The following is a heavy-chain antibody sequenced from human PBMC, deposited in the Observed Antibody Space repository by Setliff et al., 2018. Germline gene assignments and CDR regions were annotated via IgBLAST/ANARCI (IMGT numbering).Heavy chain of an antibody. D-gene: IGHD5-18*01. V-gene: IGHV1-18*01. CDR3: ARAPSVELVTIRTNSWFTY. Sequence: ASVKVSCKASGYTFRNYAFAWVRQAPGQGLEWVGGISVYNGDTNYAQKFQGRFTLTTDTSTSTAYMELRSLTSDDSAFYYCARAPSVELVTIRTNSWFTYWGQGTLVTVSS. CDR1: GYTFRNYA. CDR2: ISVYNGDT. J-gene: IGHJ4*02.